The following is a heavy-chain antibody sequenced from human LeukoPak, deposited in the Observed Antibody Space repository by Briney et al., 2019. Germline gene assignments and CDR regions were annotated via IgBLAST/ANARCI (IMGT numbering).Heavy chain of an antibody. CDR2: IFYSGST. J-gene: IGHJ3*02. D-gene: IGHD3-10*01. V-gene: IGHV4-59*12. Sequence: PSETLSLTCSVSGGSISSYYWSWIRQPPGKGLEWIGNIFYSGSTYYSPSLKSRVTISLDTSRNQFSLKLNSVTAADTAVYYCAKSNGYGLVDIWGQGTMVTVSS. CDR1: GGSISSYY. CDR3: AKSNGYGLVDI.